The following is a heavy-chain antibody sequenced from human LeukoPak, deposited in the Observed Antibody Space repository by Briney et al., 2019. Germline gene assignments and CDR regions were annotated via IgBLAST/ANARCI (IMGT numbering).Heavy chain of an antibody. D-gene: IGHD3-10*01. CDR1: GFTFSSYG. V-gene: IGHV3-33*01. CDR2: IWYDGSNK. CDR3: ARGASGSNISSLDY. J-gene: IGHJ4*02. Sequence: GRSLRLSCAASGFTFSSYGMHWVRQAPGKGLEWVAVIWYDGSNKYYADSVKGRFTISRDNSKNTLYLQMNSLRAEDTAVYYWARGASGSNISSLDYWGKETLVTVS.